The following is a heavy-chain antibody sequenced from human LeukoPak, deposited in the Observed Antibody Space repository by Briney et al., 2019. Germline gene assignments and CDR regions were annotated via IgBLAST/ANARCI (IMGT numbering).Heavy chain of an antibody. V-gene: IGHV3-48*03. Sequence: PGGSLRLSCAASGFTFSSYEMNWVRQAPGKGLEWVSYISNSGTAIYYADSVKGRFTISRDNAKSSLYLQMNSLRAEDTAVYYCARAGYSMDKEYFQHWGQGTLVTVSS. D-gene: IGHD2-2*03. J-gene: IGHJ1*01. CDR2: ISNSGTAI. CDR1: GFTFSSYE. CDR3: ARAGYSMDKEYFQH.